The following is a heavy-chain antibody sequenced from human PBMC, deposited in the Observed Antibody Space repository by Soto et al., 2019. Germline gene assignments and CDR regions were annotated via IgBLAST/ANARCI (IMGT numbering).Heavy chain of an antibody. CDR1: GYTFTSYA. J-gene: IGHJ6*02. D-gene: IGHD6-6*01. Sequence: QVQLVQSGAEVKKPGASVKVSCKASGYTFTSYAMHWVRQAPGQRLEWMGWINAGNGNTKYSQKFQGRVTIIRDTSASTAYMELSSLRSEDTAVYYCARDRVKVAARPHYYYGMDVWGQGTTVTVSS. CDR3: ARDRVKVAARPHYYYGMDV. V-gene: IGHV1-3*01. CDR2: INAGNGNT.